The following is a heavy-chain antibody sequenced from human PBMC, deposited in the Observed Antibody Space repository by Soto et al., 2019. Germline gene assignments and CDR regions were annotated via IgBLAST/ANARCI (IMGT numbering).Heavy chain of an antibody. CDR1: DFTFNTYP. Sequence: GGSLGLSFAASDFTFNTYPIHWFRQPPGKGLKWVAVISHDEGTKYYGDSMKGRFTISRDNSKNTLYLQMNSLRGDDTAVYYCARGASDFWGAYPEIHFFDSWGQGTLVTVSS. V-gene: IGHV3-30-3*01. CDR2: ISHDEGTK. CDR3: ARGASDFWGAYPEIHFFDS. J-gene: IGHJ4*02. D-gene: IGHD3-3*01.